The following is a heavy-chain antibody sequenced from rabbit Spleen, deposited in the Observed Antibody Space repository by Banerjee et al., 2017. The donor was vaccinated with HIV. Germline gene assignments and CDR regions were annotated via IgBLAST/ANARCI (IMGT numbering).Heavy chain of an antibody. D-gene: IGHD2-1*01. V-gene: IGHV1S40*01. CDR3: ARSTYGYDDYGDLYYAAMDL. Sequence: QSLEESGGGLVQPEGSLTLTCTASGVSFSNNFYMCWVRQAPGKGLEWIACINAATAKPVYASWAKGRFTISRTSSTTVTLQMPSLTAADTATYFCARSTYGYDDYGDLYYAAMDLWGPGTLVTVS. CDR1: GVSFSNNFY. CDR2: INAATAKP. J-gene: IGHJ6*01.